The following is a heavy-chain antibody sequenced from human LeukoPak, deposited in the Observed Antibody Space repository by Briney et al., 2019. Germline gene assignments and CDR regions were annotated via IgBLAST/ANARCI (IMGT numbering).Heavy chain of an antibody. CDR3: STDSRGRYYDSRRYYYYYMDV. Sequence: GGSLRLSCAVSGFTFSNTRMSWVRQAPGKGLEWVCRIKSKTDGGTTDYAAPVKGRFTISRDDYKITLYLQMNSLKTEDTAMYYCSTDSRGRYYDSRRYYYYYMDVWGNGTTVTVSS. CDR1: GFTFSNTR. V-gene: IGHV3-15*01. CDR2: IKSKTDGGTT. D-gene: IGHD3-22*01. J-gene: IGHJ6*03.